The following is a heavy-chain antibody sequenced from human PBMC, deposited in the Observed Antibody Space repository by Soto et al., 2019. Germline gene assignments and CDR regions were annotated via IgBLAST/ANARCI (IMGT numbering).Heavy chain of an antibody. CDR2: IYYSGST. Sequence: QVQLQESGPGLVKPSQTLSLTCTVSGGSISSGGYYWSWIRQHPGKGLEWIGYIYYSGSTYYNPSLKSRFTISVDTSKNQFSLKLSSVTAADTAVYYCARAARYCSSTSCYRGIDYYYYYYMDVWGKGTTVTVSS. D-gene: IGHD2-2*01. CDR3: ARAARYCSSTSCYRGIDYYYYYYMDV. V-gene: IGHV4-31*03. CDR1: GGSISSGGYY. J-gene: IGHJ6*03.